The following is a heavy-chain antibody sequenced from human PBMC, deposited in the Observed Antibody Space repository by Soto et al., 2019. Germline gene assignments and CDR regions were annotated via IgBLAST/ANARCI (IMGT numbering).Heavy chain of an antibody. CDR3: ARCGSSAAHDY. CDR2: INHSGST. J-gene: IGHJ4*02. CDR1: GGSFSGYY. Sequence: SETLSLTCAVYGGSFSGYYWSWIRQPPGKGLEWIGEINHSGSTNYNPSLKSRVTISVDTSKNQFSLKLSSVTAADTAVYYCARCGSSAAHDYWGQGTLVTVSS. D-gene: IGHD6-6*01. V-gene: IGHV4-34*01.